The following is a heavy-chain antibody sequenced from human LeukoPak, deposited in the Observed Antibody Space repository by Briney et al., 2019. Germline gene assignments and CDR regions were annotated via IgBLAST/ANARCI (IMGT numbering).Heavy chain of an antibody. Sequence: GGSLRLSCAASGFTFSSYGMHWVRQAPGKGLEWVAVISYDGSNKYYADSVEGRFTISRDNSKNTLYLQMNSLRAEDTAVYYCAKDWALLRFLEWGTFDYWGQGTLVTVSS. CDR1: GFTFSSYG. CDR3: AKDWALLRFLEWGTFDY. CDR2: ISYDGSNK. V-gene: IGHV3-30*18. J-gene: IGHJ4*02. D-gene: IGHD3-3*01.